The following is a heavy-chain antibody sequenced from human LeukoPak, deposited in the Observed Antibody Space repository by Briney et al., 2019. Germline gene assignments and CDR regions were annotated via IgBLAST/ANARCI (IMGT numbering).Heavy chain of an antibody. Sequence: PGGSLILSCAASGFTVSHNFMTWVRQAPGKGLEWVSVLYSGDSTYYPDSVKGRFTISRDNAKNSLYLQMNSLRAEDTALYYCARVKGVPTSSGWYSDYWGQGTLVTVSS. CDR1: GFTVSHNF. CDR3: ARVKGVPTSSGWYSDY. D-gene: IGHD6-19*01. J-gene: IGHJ4*02. V-gene: IGHV3-53*01. CDR2: LYSGDST.